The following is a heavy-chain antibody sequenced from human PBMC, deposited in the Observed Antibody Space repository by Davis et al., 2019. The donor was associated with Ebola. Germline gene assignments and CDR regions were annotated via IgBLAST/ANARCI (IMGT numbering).Heavy chain of an antibody. V-gene: IGHV3-21*01. CDR3: ARGGVVATIPVDY. D-gene: IGHD5-12*01. Sequence: GESLKISCAASGFTFSSYSMNWVRQAPGKGLEWVSSISSSSSYIYYADSVKGRFTISRDNAKNSLYLQMNSLRAEDTAVYYCARGGVVATIPVDYWGQGTLVTVSS. CDR1: GFTFSSYS. J-gene: IGHJ4*02. CDR2: ISSSSSYI.